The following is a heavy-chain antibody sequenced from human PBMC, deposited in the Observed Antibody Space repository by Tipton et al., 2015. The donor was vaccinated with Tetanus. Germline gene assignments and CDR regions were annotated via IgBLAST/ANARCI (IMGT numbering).Heavy chain of an antibody. D-gene: IGHD3-3*01. V-gene: IGHV4-34*01. Sequence: TLSLTCAVKGGSFSGYYWTWIRQAPGKGLEWIGQINHSGGTSYSSSHKSRVTISVDTSKNQFSLNLNSMAAADTGVYYCARHQSGFFTPFDYWGQGNLVTVSS. CDR2: INHSGGT. CDR1: GGSFSGYY. J-gene: IGHJ4*02. CDR3: ARHQSGFFTPFDY.